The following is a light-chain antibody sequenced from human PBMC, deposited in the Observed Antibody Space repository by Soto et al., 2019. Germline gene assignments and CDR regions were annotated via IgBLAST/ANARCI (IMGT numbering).Light chain of an antibody. V-gene: IGKV3-20*01. CDR3: QQYGTSPRT. CDR2: GAS. CDR1: QRISGY. Sequence: EIVLTQSPATLSLSPGERATLSCRASQRISGYLAWYQQRPGQAPRLLIYGASIRATGIPDRFSGSGSETDFTLTISRLEPEDFAVYYCQQYGTSPRTFGQGTKVDI. J-gene: IGKJ1*01.